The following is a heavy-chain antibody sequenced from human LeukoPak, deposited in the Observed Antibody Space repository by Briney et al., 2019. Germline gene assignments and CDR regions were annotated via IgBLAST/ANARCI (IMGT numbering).Heavy chain of an antibody. D-gene: IGHD6-13*01. CDR3: ARAPRNSSTMLDY. Sequence: GASVKVSCKVSGGTFSSYAISWVRQAPGQGLEWMGGIIPIFGTANYAHRFQGRVTMTRDTSTSTVYMDLSSLRSEDTAVYYCARAPRNSSTMLDYWGQGTLVTVSS. CDR2: IIPIFGTA. J-gene: IGHJ4*02. V-gene: IGHV1-69*05. CDR1: GGTFSSYA.